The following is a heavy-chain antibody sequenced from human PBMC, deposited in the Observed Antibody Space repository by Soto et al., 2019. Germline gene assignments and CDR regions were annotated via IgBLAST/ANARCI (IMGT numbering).Heavy chain of an antibody. Sequence: GGSLRLSCAASGFTFSSYAMSWVRQAPGKGLEWVSAISGSGGSTYYADSVKGRFTISRDNSKNTLYLQMNSLRAEDTAVYYCAKIPYYDILTGYYENYYYYMDVWGKGTTVTVSS. CDR3: AKIPYYDILTGYYENYYYYMDV. CDR1: GFTFSSYA. J-gene: IGHJ6*03. CDR2: ISGSGGST. V-gene: IGHV3-23*01. D-gene: IGHD3-9*01.